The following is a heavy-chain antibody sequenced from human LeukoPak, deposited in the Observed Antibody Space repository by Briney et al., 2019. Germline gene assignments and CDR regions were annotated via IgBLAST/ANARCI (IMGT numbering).Heavy chain of an antibody. Sequence: PGGSLRLSCAASGFTFSSYEMNWVRQAPGKGLEWVANIKEDGSEKYYVDSVKGRFTISRDNAKNSLYLQMSSLRAKDTAVYYCARGVSENPWGQGTLVTVSS. CDR2: IKEDGSEK. J-gene: IGHJ5*02. V-gene: IGHV3-7*01. CDR1: GFTFSSYE. CDR3: ARGVSENP.